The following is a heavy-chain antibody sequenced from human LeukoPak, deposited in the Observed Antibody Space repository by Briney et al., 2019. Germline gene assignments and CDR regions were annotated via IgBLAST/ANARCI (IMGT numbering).Heavy chain of an antibody. J-gene: IGHJ3*02. V-gene: IGHV3-21*01. CDR3: ARAANYGDISAFDI. CDR2: ISSSSSYI. Sequence: GGSLRLSCAASGFTFSSYSMNWVRQAPGKGLGWVSSISSSSSYIYYADSVKGRFTISRDNAKNSLYLQMNSLRAEDTAVYYCARAANYGDISAFDIWGQGTMVTVSS. CDR1: GFTFSSYS. D-gene: IGHD4-17*01.